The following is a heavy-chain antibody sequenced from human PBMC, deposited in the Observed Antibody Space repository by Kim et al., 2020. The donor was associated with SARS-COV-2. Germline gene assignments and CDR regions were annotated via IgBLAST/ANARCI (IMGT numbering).Heavy chain of an antibody. V-gene: IGHV4-34*01. J-gene: IGHJ5*02. CDR2: INHSGST. CDR3: ARGLDGSSGSYYNTWFDP. CDR1: GGSFSGYY. D-gene: IGHD3-10*01. Sequence: SETLSLTCAVYGGSFSGYYWSWIRQPPGKGLEWIGEINHSGSTNYNPSLKSRVTISVDTSKNQFSLKLSSVTAADTAVYYCARGLDGSSGSYYNTWFDPWGQGTLVTVSS.